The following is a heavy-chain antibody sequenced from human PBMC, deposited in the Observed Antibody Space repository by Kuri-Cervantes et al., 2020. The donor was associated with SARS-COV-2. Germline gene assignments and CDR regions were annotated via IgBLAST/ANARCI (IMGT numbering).Heavy chain of an antibody. J-gene: IGHJ4*02. Sequence: GESLKISCAASGFTFSDYYMSWIRQAPGKGLEWVSYISSSGSTIYYADSVKGRFTISRDNAKNSLYLQMNSLRAEDTVVYYCARDRDSSGYYPRGPYDYWGQGTLVTVSS. CDR1: GFTFSDYY. D-gene: IGHD3-22*01. CDR2: ISSSGSTI. V-gene: IGHV3-11*04. CDR3: ARDRDSSGYYPRGPYDY.